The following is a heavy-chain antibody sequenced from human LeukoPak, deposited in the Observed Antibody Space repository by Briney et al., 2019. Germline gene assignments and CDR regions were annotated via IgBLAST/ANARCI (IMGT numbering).Heavy chain of an antibody. CDR1: GGSISSYY. J-gene: IGHJ4*02. CDR2: IYYSGST. Sequence: SETLSLTCTVSGGSISSYYWSWIRQPPGKGLEWIGYIYYSGSTNYNPSLKSRVTISVDTSKNQFSLKLSSVTAADTAVYYCARDRDYFDYWGQGTLVTVSS. CDR3: ARDRDYFDY. V-gene: IGHV4-59*12.